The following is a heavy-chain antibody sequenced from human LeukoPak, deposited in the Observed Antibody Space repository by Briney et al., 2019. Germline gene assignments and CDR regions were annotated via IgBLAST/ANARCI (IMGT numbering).Heavy chain of an antibody. D-gene: IGHD3-22*01. CDR3: ARGVIYYDVTGRFDP. V-gene: IGHV3-74*01. Sequence: GGSLRLSCAGSGFTFSRYWMHWVRQAPGKGLVWVSRINSDGTNTTYADSVKGRFTISRDNAKNTLYLQMNSLRAEDTAVYYCARGVIYYDVTGRFDPWGQGTLVTVSS. CDR2: INSDGTNT. CDR1: GFTFSRYW. J-gene: IGHJ5*02.